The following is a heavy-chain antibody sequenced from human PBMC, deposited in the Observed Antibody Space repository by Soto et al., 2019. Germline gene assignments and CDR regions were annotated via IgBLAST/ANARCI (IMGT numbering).Heavy chain of an antibody. CDR3: ARPASGGTPLAY. D-gene: IGHD2-15*01. V-gene: IGHV4-4*02. CDR1: GGSISSSNW. CDR2: IYHSGST. J-gene: IGHJ4*02. Sequence: QVQLQESGPGLVKPSGTLSLTCAVSGGSISSSNWWSWVRQPPGKGLEWIGEIYHSGSTNYNPSLKVRVTISVARSKNQSSLRLGSGTAADPAGNSCARPASGGTPLAYWAQGTLVTVSS.